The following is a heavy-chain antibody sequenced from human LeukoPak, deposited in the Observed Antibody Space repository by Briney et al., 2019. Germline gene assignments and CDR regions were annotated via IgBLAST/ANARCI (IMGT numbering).Heavy chain of an antibody. D-gene: IGHD3-10*01. J-gene: IGHJ6*03. CDR2: INHSGST. Sequence: PSETLSLTCAVYGGSFSGYYWSWIRQPPGKGLEWIGEINHSGSTNYNPSLKSRVTISVDTSKNQFSLKLSSVTAADTAVYYCARGSRPPSLRGPGKYMDVWGKGTTVTVSS. CDR3: ARGSRPPSLRGPGKYMDV. CDR1: GGSFSGYY. V-gene: IGHV4-34*01.